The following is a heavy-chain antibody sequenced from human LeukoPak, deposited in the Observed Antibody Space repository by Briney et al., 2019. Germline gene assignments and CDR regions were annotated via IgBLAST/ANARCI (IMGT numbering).Heavy chain of an antibody. V-gene: IGHV4-61*05. D-gene: IGHD5-12*01. CDR2: ISSSGSV. CDR3: ARIPLGYSGAYYFDY. J-gene: IGHJ4*02. Sequence: SETLSLTCTVSRGSISGSIRSYYWRWLRQPPGKGLEWIGYISSSGSVNDNPSLRSRVTISVDTSKNQFFLNLSSVSAADTAVYYCARIPLGYSGAYYFDYWGQGTLVAVSP. CDR1: RGSISGSIRSYY.